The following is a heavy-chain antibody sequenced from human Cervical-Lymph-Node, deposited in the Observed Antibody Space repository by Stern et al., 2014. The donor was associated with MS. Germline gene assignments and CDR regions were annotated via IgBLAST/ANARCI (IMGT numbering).Heavy chain of an antibody. CDR2: VVVFNGDV. Sequence: QLVESGPEVKKPGTSVKVSCKASGITFSHSAIQWLRQARGQRPEWIGWVVVFNGDVNYAPRFQERVTITRDMSTSTVYMELRGLRSEDTAIYYCASERYTYYDDQRPPGGFDPWGQGTLVTVSS. D-gene: IGHD3-3*01. J-gene: IGHJ5*02. CDR1: GITFSHSA. CDR3: ASERYTYYDDQRPPGGFDP. V-gene: IGHV1-58*02.